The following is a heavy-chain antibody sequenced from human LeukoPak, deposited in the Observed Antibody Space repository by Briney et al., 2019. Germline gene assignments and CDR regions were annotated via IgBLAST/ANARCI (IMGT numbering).Heavy chain of an antibody. V-gene: IGHV1-18*01. J-gene: IGHJ4*02. CDR1: GYTFTSYG. D-gene: IGHD6-13*01. CDR3: ARGGGTPLLAAAGTDY. CDR2: ISAYNGNT. Sequence: GASVKVSCKASGYTFTSYGIIWVRQAPGQGLEWMGWISAYNGNTNYAQKLQGRVTMTTDTSTSTAYMELRSLRSDDTAVYYWARGGGTPLLAAAGTDYWGQGTLVTVSS.